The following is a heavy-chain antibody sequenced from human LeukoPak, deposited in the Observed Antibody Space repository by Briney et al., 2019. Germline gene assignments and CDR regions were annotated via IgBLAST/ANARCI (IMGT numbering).Heavy chain of an antibody. J-gene: IGHJ3*02. CDR3: ARAVLRYFDWLKNPDPGENDAFDI. D-gene: IGHD3-9*01. Sequence: GASVKVSCKASGYTFTSYAMNWVRQAPGQGLEWMGGIIPIFGTANYAQKFQGRVTITADKSTSTAYMELSSLRSEDTAVYYCARAVLRYFDWLKNPDPGENDAFDIWGQGTMVTVSS. CDR2: IIPIFGTA. V-gene: IGHV1-69*06. CDR1: GYTFTSYA.